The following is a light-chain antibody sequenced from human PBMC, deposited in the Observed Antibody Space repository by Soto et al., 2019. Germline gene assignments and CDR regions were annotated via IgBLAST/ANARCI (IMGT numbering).Light chain of an antibody. CDR1: SGSVSTSYY. CDR3: VLYMGSGISV. Sequence: QAVVTQEPSFSVSPGRTVTLTCGLSSGSVSTSYYPSWYQQTPGQAPRTLIYSTNTRSSGVPDRFSGSILGNKAALTITRAQADEESYYYCVLYMGSGISVFGGGTKLTVL. V-gene: IGLV8-61*01. CDR2: STN. J-gene: IGLJ3*02.